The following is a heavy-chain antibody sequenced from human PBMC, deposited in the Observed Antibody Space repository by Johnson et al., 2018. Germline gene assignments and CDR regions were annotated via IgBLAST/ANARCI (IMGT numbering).Heavy chain of an antibody. CDR2: ISWNSGSI. J-gene: IGHJ3*02. CDR1: GFTFDDYA. V-gene: IGHV3-9*01. Sequence: EVQLVESGGGLVQPGRSLRLSCAASGFTFDDYAMHWVRQAPGKGLEWVSGISWNSGSIVYADSVKGRFTISRDNAKNSLYLKMTSLRAEDTAVYYCARRSGGSWPTDAIDIWGQGTMVTVSS. D-gene: IGHD2-15*01. CDR3: ARRSGGSWPTDAIDI.